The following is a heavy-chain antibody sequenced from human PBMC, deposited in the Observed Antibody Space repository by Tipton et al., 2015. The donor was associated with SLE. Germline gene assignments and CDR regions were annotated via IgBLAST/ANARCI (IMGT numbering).Heavy chain of an antibody. D-gene: IGHD3-3*01. CDR3: ARDRDLWSGNDAFDI. J-gene: IGHJ3*02. V-gene: IGHV3-33*01. Sequence: SLRLSCAASGFTFNNYGMHWVRQAPGKGLGWVAVVWYDGTSEYYADSVKGRFTISRDNSENTLSLQMNSLRVEDTAVYYCARDRDLWSGNDAFDIWGQGTMVTVSS. CDR2: VWYDGTSE. CDR1: GFTFNNYG.